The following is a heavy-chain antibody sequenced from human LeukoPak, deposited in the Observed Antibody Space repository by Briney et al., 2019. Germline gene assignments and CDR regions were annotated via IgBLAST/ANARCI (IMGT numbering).Heavy chain of an antibody. CDR1: GGSISSGGYY. CDR2: IYHSGST. D-gene: IGHD1-14*01. J-gene: IGHJ4*02. CDR3: ARAPRSQGFDY. V-gene: IGHV4-30-2*01. Sequence: SETLSLTCTVSGGSISSGGYYWSWIRQPPGKGLEWIGYIYHSGSTYYNPSLKSRVTISVDRSKNQFSLKLSSVTAADTAVYYCARAPRSQGFDYWGQGTLVTVSS.